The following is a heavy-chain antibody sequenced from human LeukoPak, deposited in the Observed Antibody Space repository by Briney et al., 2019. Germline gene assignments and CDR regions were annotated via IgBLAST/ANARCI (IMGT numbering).Heavy chain of an antibody. CDR1: GGTFSSYA. Sequence: GASVKVSCKASGGTFSSYAISWVRQAPGQGLEWMGRIIPILGIANYAQKFQGRVTITADKSTSTAYMELSSLRSEDTAVYYCARVQSGYDRNPDYWGQGTLVTVSS. CDR2: IIPILGIA. CDR3: ARVQSGYDRNPDY. D-gene: IGHD5-12*01. V-gene: IGHV1-69*04. J-gene: IGHJ4*02.